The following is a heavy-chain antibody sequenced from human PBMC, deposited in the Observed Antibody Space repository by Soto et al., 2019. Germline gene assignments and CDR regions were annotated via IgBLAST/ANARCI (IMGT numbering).Heavy chain of an antibody. CDR3: ARAPAPSKSLTDIPDAFDI. J-gene: IGHJ3*02. D-gene: IGHD3-16*02. CDR2: ISSSGSTI. Sequence: GGSLRLSCAASGFTFSSYEMNWVRQAPGKGLEWVSYISSSGSTIYYADSVKGRFTISRDNAKNSLYLQMNSLRAEDTAVYYCARAPAPSKSLTDIPDAFDIWGQGTMVTVSS. CDR1: GFTFSSYE. V-gene: IGHV3-48*03.